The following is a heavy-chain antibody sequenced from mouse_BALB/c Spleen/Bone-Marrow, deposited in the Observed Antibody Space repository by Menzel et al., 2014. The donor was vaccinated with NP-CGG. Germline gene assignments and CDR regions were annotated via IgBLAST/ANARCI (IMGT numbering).Heavy chain of an antibody. CDR1: GYAFSSYW. V-gene: IGHV1-80*01. Sequence: VQLQQSGAELVRPGSSVKISCKASGYAFSSYWMNWVKQRPGQGLEWIGQIYPGDGDTNYNGKFKGKATLTADKSSSTVYTQLSSVTSEVSAVYFCARQYGNYFDYWGQGTTLTVSS. CDR3: ARQYGNYFDY. J-gene: IGHJ2*01. D-gene: IGHD2-10*02. CDR2: IYPGDGDT.